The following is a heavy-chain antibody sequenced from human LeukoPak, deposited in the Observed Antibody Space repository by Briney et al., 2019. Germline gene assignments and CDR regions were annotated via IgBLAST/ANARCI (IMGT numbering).Heavy chain of an antibody. Sequence: GGSLRLSCTASGFTFGDYAMSWVRQAPGKGLEWVGFIRSKAYGGTTEYAASVKGRLTISRDDSKSIAYLQMNSLKTEDTAVYYCTRVMDYYDSSGCSFDYWGQGTLVTVSS. D-gene: IGHD3-22*01. CDR3: TRVMDYYDSSGCSFDY. V-gene: IGHV3-49*04. CDR2: IRSKAYGGTT. J-gene: IGHJ4*02. CDR1: GFTFGDYA.